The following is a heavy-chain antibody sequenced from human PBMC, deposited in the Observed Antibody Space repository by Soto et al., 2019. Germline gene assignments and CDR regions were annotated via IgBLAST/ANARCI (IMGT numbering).Heavy chain of an antibody. D-gene: IGHD3-3*01. V-gene: IGHV1-18*01. CDR2: ISAYNGNT. CDR3: ARGSAIFGVVTFFDY. J-gene: IGHJ4*02. Sequence: ASVKVSCKASGYTFTSYGISWVRQAPGQGLEWMGWISAYNGNTSYAQKLQGRVTMTTDTSTSTAYMELRSLRSDDTAVYYCARGSAIFGVVTFFDYWGQGTLVTVSS. CDR1: GYTFTSYG.